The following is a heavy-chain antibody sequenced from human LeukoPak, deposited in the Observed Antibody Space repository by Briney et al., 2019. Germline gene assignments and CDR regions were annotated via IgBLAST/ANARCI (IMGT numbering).Heavy chain of an antibody. J-gene: IGHJ5*02. Sequence: ASVKVSCKASGYTFSNYGISWVRQAPGQGLEWMGWISIYNGNTDYAQKLRGRVTMTTDTSTSTAYMELRSLRSDDTAVYYCARITYDFWSGYYMPDDPWGQGTLVTVSS. CDR3: ARITYDFWSGYYMPDDP. CDR1: GYTFSNYG. D-gene: IGHD3-3*01. CDR2: ISIYNGNT. V-gene: IGHV1-18*01.